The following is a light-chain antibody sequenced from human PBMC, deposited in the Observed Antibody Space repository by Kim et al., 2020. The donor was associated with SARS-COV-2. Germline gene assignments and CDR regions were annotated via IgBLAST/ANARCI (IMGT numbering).Light chain of an antibody. CDR1: QSITTY. CDR3: QQSYSTPYT. V-gene: IGKV1-39*01. J-gene: IGKJ2*01. Sequence: SASVGDRVPITCRASQSITTYLNWYQQKPGKGPQLLIYAVSNLQGGVPSRFSGSGSGTDFTLTIGSLQPEDFATYYCQQSYSTPYTFGQGTKLEI. CDR2: AVS.